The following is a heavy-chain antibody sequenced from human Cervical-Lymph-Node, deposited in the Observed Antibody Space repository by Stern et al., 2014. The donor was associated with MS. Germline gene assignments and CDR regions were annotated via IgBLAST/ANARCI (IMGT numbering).Heavy chain of an antibody. D-gene: IGHD2-15*01. CDR1: GFTFSSYG. CDR3: ARRLGYCSGGSCRHYYYGMDV. CDR2: ISYDGSNK. Sequence: QLVQSGGGVVQPGRSLRLSCAASGFTFSSYGMHWVRQAPGKGLEWVAVISYDGSNKYYADTVKGRFTISRDNSKNTLYLKMNSLRAEDTAVYYCARRLGYCSGGSCRHYYYGMDVWGQGTTVTVSS. V-gene: IGHV3-30*03. J-gene: IGHJ6*02.